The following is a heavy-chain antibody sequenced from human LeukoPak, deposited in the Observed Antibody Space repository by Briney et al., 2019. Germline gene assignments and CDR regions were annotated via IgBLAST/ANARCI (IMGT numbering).Heavy chain of an antibody. CDR3: ARDFGWLSGFDN. D-gene: IGHD3-9*01. CDR1: GFTFSSYA. Sequence: GRSLRLSCAASGFTFSSYAIHWVRQAPGKGLEWVAIISYDGTNKYYADSVRGRFTISRDNSKNTLYLQMNSLRAEDTAVYYCARDFGWLSGFDNWGPGTLGTVSS. CDR2: ISYDGTNK. J-gene: IGHJ4*02. V-gene: IGHV3-30-3*01.